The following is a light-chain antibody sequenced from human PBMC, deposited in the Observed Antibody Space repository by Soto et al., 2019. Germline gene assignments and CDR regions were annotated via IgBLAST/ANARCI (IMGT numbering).Light chain of an antibody. V-gene: IGKV1-27*01. CDR3: QKSDSAPLT. Sequence: DIQMTQSPSSLSASVGDRVTITCRASQVISNYLAWYQQKPGKVPKLLIYAASTLQSGVPSPFSGSGSGTDFTLTISSLQPEDVATYYCQKSDSAPLTFGGGTKVEIK. CDR1: QVISNY. J-gene: IGKJ4*01. CDR2: AAS.